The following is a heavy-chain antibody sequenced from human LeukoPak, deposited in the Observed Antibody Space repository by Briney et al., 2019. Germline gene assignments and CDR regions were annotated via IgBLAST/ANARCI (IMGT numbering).Heavy chain of an antibody. Sequence: ASVKVSSKASGYTFTSYGISWVRQAPGQGLEWMGWISAYNGNTNYAQKLQGRVTMTTDTSTSTAYMELRSLRSDDMAVYYCARDRWPAYPIDYWGQGTLVTVSS. CDR1: GYTFTSYG. V-gene: IGHV1-18*03. D-gene: IGHD4-23*01. CDR3: ARDRWPAYPIDY. CDR2: ISAYNGNT. J-gene: IGHJ4*02.